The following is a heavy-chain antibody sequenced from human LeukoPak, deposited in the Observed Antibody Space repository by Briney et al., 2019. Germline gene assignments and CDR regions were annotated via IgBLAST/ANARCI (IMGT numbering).Heavy chain of an antibody. J-gene: IGHJ6*02. D-gene: IGHD3-3*01. V-gene: IGHV4-39*01. CDR2: IYYSGST. CDR3: ARGSIYDFWSGPFSYYYGMDV. CDR1: GGSISSSSYY. Sequence: SETLSLTCTVSGGSISSSSYYWGWIRQPPGKGLEWIGSIYYSGSTYYNPSLKSRVAISVDTSKNQFSLKLSSVTAADTAVYYCARGSIYDFWSGPFSYYYGMDVWGQGTTVTVSS.